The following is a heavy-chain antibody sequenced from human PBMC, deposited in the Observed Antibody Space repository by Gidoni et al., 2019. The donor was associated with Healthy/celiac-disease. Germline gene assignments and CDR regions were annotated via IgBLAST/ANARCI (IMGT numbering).Heavy chain of an antibody. CDR1: VGSISSGDYY. CDR2: IYYSGST. V-gene: IGHV4-30-4*01. Sequence: QVQLQESGPGLVKPSQTLSLTCTVSVGSISSGDYYWSWIRQPPGKGLEWIGYIYYSGSTYYNPSLKSRVTISVDTSKNQFSLKLSSVTAADTAVYYCAGEASFYDFWSGSFGFDPWGQGTLVTVSS. CDR3: AGEASFYDFWSGSFGFDP. J-gene: IGHJ5*02. D-gene: IGHD3-3*01.